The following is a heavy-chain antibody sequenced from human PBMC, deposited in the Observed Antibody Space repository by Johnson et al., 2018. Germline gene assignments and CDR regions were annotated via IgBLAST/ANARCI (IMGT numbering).Heavy chain of an antibody. CDR2: ISGSGGST. V-gene: IGHV3-23*04. J-gene: IGHJ6*03. CDR3: AKCGDYGGYVVGYYYYYMDV. D-gene: IGHD4-17*01. Sequence: EVQLVESGGGLVQHGGSLRLSCAASGFTFSSYAMSWVRQAPGKGLEWVSAISGSGGSTYYADSVKGRFTISRDNSKNTLYLQMNSLRAGDTAVYYCAKCGDYGGYVVGYYYYYMDVWGKGTTVTVSS. CDR1: GFTFSSYA.